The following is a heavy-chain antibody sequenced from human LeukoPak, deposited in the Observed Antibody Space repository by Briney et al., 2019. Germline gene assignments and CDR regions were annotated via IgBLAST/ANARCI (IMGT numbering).Heavy chain of an antibody. CDR3: ARTEIKVAAHGGWFDS. D-gene: IGHD6-19*01. J-gene: IGHJ5*01. Sequence: TLSLTCTVSGGSINNYYWSWIRQPPGKALEWLARIDCDDDKYYSTFLKTRLTISKDTSKNQVVLTMTNMDPVDTGTYYCARTEIKVAAHGGWFDSWGQGTLVTVSS. CDR1: GGSINNYYW. V-gene: IGHV2-70*11. CDR2: IDCDDDK.